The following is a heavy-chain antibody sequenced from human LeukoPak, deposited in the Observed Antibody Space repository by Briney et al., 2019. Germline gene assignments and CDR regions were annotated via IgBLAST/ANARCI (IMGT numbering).Heavy chain of an antibody. J-gene: IGHJ6*03. CDR3: ANGRDYGDYIVYCYYYMDV. Sequence: GGSLRLSCAASGFTFSSYGMHWVRQAPGKGLEWVAFIRYDGSNKYYADFVKGRFTISRDNSKNTLYLQMNSLTPEDTAVYYCANGRDYGDYIVYCYYYMDVWGKGTTVTVSS. CDR2: IRYDGSNK. CDR1: GFTFSSYG. V-gene: IGHV3-30*02. D-gene: IGHD4-17*01.